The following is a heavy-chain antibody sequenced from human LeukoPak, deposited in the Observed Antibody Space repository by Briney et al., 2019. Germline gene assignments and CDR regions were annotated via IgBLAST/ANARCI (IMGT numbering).Heavy chain of an antibody. D-gene: IGHD2-2*01. J-gene: IGHJ5*02. CDR2: IYYSGST. CDR1: GGSISSGDYY. CDR3: ARGYCSSTSCYQLNWFDP. V-gene: IGHV4-30-4*01. Sequence: PSETLSLTCTVSGGSISSGDYYWSWIRQPPGKGLEWIGYIYYSGSTYYNPSLKSRVTISVDTSKNQFSLKLSSVTAADTAVYYCARGYCSSTSCYQLNWFDPWGQGTLVTVSS.